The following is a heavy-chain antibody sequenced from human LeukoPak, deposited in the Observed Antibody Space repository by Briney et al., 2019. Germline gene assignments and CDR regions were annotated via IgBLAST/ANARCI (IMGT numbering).Heavy chain of an antibody. D-gene: IGHD3-10*01. CDR3: ARDPLVWSHAFDI. CDR2: IYYSGST. CDR1: GGSISSYY. J-gene: IGHJ3*02. V-gene: IGHV4-59*12. Sequence: SETLSLTCTVSGGSISSYYWSWIRQPPGKGLEWIGYIYYSGSTNYNPSLKSRVTMSVDTSKNQFSLKLSSVTAADTAVYYCARDPLVWSHAFDIWGQGTMVTVSS.